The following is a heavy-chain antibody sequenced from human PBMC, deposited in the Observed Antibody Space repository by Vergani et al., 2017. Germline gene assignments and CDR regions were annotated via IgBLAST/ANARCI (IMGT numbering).Heavy chain of an antibody. CDR1: GFTFSSYG. Sequence: QVQLVESGGGVVQPGGSLRLSCAASGFTFSSYGMHWVRQAPGKGLEWVAFIRYDGSNKYYADSVKGRFTISRDNSKNTLYLQMNSLRAEDTAVYYCAKDPLGYQLLCNCYYYYGMDVWGQGTTVTVSS. V-gene: IGHV3-30*02. D-gene: IGHD2-2*01. CDR2: IRYDGSNK. CDR3: AKDPLGYQLLCNCYYYYGMDV. J-gene: IGHJ6*02.